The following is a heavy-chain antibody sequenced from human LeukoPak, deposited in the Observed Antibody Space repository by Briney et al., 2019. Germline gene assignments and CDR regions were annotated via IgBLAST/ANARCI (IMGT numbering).Heavy chain of an antibody. D-gene: IGHD3-10*01. CDR3: AKGDLWFGEFYFDY. CDR1: GFTVSSNY. Sequence: GGSLRLSCAASGFTVSSNYMSWVRQAPGKGLEWVSVIYSGGSTYYADSVKGRFTISRDNSKNTLYLQMNSLRAEDTAVYYCAKGDLWFGEFYFDYWGQGTLVTVSS. CDR2: IYSGGST. V-gene: IGHV3-53*01. J-gene: IGHJ4*02.